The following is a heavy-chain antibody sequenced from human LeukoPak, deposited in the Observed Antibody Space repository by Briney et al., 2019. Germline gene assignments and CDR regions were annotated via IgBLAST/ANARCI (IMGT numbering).Heavy chain of an antibody. J-gene: IGHJ4*02. CDR3: ARSSRGYSYGYYFDY. V-gene: IGHV3-30*04. D-gene: IGHD5-18*01. CDR1: GFTFSSYA. Sequence: GGSLRLSCEASGFTFSSYAMHWVRQAPGKGLEWVAVISYDGSNKYYADSVKGRFTISRDNSKNTLYLQMNSLRAEDTAVYYCARSSRGYSYGYYFDYWGQGTLVTVSS. CDR2: ISYDGSNK.